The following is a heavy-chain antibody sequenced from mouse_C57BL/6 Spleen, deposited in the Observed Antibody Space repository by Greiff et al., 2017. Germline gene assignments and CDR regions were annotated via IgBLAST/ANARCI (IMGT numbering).Heavy chain of an antibody. J-gene: IGHJ3*01. CDR3: ARERGSDSSGYAWFAY. CDR1: GYTFTDYY. CDR2: IYPGSGNT. D-gene: IGHD3-2*02. V-gene: IGHV1-76*01. Sequence: VQLQQSGAELVRPGASVKLSCKASGYTFTDYYINWVKQRPGQGLEWIARIYPGSGNTYYNEKFKGTATLTAEKSSSTAYMQLSSLTSEDSAVYFCARERGSDSSGYAWFAYWGQGTLVTVSA.